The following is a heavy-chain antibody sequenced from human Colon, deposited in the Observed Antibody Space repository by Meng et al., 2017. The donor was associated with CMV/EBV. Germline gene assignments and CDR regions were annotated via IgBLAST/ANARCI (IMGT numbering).Heavy chain of an antibody. V-gene: IGHV3-21*01. J-gene: IGHJ6*02. CDR1: GFTFSPYS. D-gene: IGHD1-26*01. CDR3: ARDTTSGSYIHHYGMDV. Sequence: GESLKISCAASGFTFSPYSMNWVRQAPGKGLEWVSSISPTSHYIFYADSVRGRFTISRDNAKNSLYLQMNSLSAEDTAVYYCARDTTSGSYIHHYGMDVWGLGTTVTVSS. CDR2: ISPTSHYI.